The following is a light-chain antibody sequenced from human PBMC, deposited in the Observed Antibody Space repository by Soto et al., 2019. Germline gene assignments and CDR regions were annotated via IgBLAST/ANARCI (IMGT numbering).Light chain of an antibody. V-gene: IGKV3-20*01. CDR3: QQCHT. CDR2: AAS. Sequence: ELVLTQSPGTLSLSPGERATLSCRASQSLAGRYLAWYQQKPGQAPRLLIYAASSRATAIPDTSSRSGSGTVVTHTTPTLEAEQSAVYFCQQCHTFGPGTKVYIK. J-gene: IGKJ3*01. CDR1: QSLAGRY.